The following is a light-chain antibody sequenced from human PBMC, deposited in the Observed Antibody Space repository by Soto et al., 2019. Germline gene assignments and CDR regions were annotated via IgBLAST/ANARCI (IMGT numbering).Light chain of an antibody. V-gene: IGKV3-20*01. CDR2: GAS. Sequence: EIVLTQSPGTLSLSPGERATLSCRASQSVSSSYLAWYQQKPGQAPRLLIYGASSRATGIPDRFSGSGSGTDFSLTISRLETEDFAVYYCQHYGRSPGTFGQGTKVEIK. J-gene: IGKJ1*01. CDR3: QHYGRSPGT. CDR1: QSVSSSY.